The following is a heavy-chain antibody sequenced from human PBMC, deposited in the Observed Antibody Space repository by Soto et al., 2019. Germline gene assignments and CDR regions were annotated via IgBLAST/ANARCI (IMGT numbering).Heavy chain of an antibody. J-gene: IGHJ3*02. Sequence: QPGGALRLSCAASGFTFSSYEMNWVRQAPGKGLEWVSYISSSGSTIYYADSVKGRFTISRDNAKNSLYLQMNSLRAEDTAVYYCARKGIAVAGIAFDIWGQGTMVTVSS. V-gene: IGHV3-48*03. CDR2: ISSSGSTI. CDR1: GFTFSSYE. CDR3: ARKGIAVAGIAFDI. D-gene: IGHD6-19*01.